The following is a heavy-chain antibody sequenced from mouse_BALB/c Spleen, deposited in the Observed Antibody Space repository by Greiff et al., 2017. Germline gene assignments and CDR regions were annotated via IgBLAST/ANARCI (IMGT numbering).Heavy chain of an antibody. Sequence: EVQLVESGAELVKPGASVKLSCTASGFNIKDTYMHWVKQRPEQGLEWIGRIDPANGNTKYDPKFQGKATITADTSSNTAYLQLSSLTSEDTAVYYCARAVVADAMDYWGQGTSVTVSS. CDR1: GFNIKDTY. D-gene: IGHD1-1*01. J-gene: IGHJ4*01. CDR3: ARAVVADAMDY. V-gene: IGHV14-3*02. CDR2: IDPANGNT.